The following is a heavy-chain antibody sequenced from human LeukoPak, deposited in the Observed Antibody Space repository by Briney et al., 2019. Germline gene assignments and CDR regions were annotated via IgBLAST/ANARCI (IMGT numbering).Heavy chain of an antibody. CDR2: ISYIGST. D-gene: IGHD1-14*01. V-gene: IGHV4-59*11. CDR3: ARDKISINAFDM. CDR1: DATISGHY. J-gene: IGHJ3*02. Sequence: SETLSLTCTVSDATISGHYLTWIRQPPGKGLEWIGYISYIGSTNYNPSLKSRVTISVDTSKNQFSLKLSSVTAADTAVYYCARDKISINAFDMWGQGTMVTVSS.